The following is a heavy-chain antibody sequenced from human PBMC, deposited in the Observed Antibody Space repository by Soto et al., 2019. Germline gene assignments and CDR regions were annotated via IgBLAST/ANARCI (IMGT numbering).Heavy chain of an antibody. J-gene: IGHJ4*02. Sequence: GGSLRRSCAASEFTFTYAWMSWVRQAPGKGLEWVGRIKSKTDGGTTDYAAPVKGRFTISRDESQNTLYLQMNSLKTEDTAVYYCTSLYYGHWGQGTLVTVSS. CDR3: TSLYYGH. D-gene: IGHD3-16*02. CDR2: IKSKTDGGTT. CDR1: EFTFTYAW. V-gene: IGHV3-15*01.